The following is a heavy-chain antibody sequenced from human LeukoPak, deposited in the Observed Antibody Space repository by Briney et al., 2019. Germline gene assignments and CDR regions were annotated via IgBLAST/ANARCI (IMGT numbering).Heavy chain of an antibody. J-gene: IGHJ4*02. CDR3: ARHSDWRFDY. V-gene: IGHV5-51*01. D-gene: IGHD3-9*01. CDR1: GYSFTSYW. CDR2: IYPADSDT. Sequence: GESLKISCKGSGYSFTSYWIAWVRQMPGKGLEWMGIIYPADSDTRYSPSFQGQVTISADKFISTAYLQWSSLKASDTALYYCARHSDWRFDYWGQGTLVTVSS.